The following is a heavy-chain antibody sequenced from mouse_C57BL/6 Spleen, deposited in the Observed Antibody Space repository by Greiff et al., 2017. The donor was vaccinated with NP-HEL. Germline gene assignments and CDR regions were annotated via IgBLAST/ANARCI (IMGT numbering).Heavy chain of an antibody. CDR1: GYTFTSYW. CDR3: ARDDYDYDGSWFAY. J-gene: IGHJ3*01. V-gene: IGHV1-64*01. D-gene: IGHD2-4*01. Sequence: VQLQQSGAELVKPGASVKLSCKASGYTFTSYWMHWVKQRPGQGLEWIGMIHPNSGSTNYNEKFKSKATLTVDKSSSTAYMQLSSLTSEDSAVYYCARDDYDYDGSWFAYWGQGTLVTVSA. CDR2: IHPNSGST.